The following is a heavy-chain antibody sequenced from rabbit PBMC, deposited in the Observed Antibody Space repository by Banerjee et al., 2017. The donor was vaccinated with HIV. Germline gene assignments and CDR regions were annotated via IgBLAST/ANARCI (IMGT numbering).Heavy chain of an antibody. CDR1: GFTISSRYY. CDR3: ARDLGGSSDL. Sequence: QEQLVESGGGLVQPEGSLTLTCTASGFTISSRYYMCWVRQAPVTGLEWIACINAADDSKICYASWAKGRFTISKTSSTTVTLLMTSLTAADTATYFCARDLGGSSDLWGPGTLVTVS. V-gene: IGHV1S45*01. J-gene: IGHJ6*01. D-gene: IGHD8-1*01. CDR2: INAADDSKI.